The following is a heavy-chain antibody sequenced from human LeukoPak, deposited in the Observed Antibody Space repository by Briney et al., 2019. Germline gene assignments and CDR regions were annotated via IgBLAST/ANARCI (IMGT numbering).Heavy chain of an antibody. V-gene: IGHV3-7*03. D-gene: IGHD6-19*01. CDR3: AREGDSSGSLGDY. CDR1: XXXXXNXX. J-gene: IGHJ4*02. Sequence: PGXSLRLSCAASXXXXXNXXMSXXXXAXXXXLXXVANIKHDGNWKFYADSVKGRFTVSRDNAEKSVYLHMSSLRAEDTAMYYCAREGDSSGSLGDYWGQGILVTVSS. CDR2: IKHDGNWK.